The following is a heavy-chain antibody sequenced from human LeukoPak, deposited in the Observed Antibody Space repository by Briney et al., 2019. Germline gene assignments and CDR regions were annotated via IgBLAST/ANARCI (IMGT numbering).Heavy chain of an antibody. D-gene: IGHD3-10*01. Sequence: GRSLRLSCAASVFTFSRYGMHWVRQAPGKGLEWVAFIRYDGSNKYYADSVKGRFTISRDNSKNTLYLQMNSLRAEDTAVYYCAKDSGLVYYYMDVWGKGTTVTVSS. CDR2: IRYDGSNK. V-gene: IGHV3-30*02. CDR3: AKDSGLVYYYMDV. CDR1: VFTFSRYG. J-gene: IGHJ6*03.